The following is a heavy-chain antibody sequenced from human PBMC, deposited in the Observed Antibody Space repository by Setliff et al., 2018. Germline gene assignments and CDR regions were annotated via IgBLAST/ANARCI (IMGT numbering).Heavy chain of an antibody. CDR1: GGSLSTYY. CDR3: ARGGPYRYFDR. V-gene: IGHV4-59*01. D-gene: IGHD5-12*01. J-gene: IGHJ4*02. Sequence: PSETLSLTCAVSGGSLSTYYWTWIRQPPGKGLEWIGYIYYSGTTKYNPSLKSRVTISVDTSKNQFSLKLSSVAAADTAVYYCARGGPYRYFDRWSQGAHVTVS. CDR2: IYYSGTT.